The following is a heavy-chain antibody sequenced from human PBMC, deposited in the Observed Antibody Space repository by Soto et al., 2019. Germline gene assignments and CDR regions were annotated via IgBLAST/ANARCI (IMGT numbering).Heavy chain of an antibody. Sequence: DVQLLESVGDLVHPGGSLRLSCIASGFTFRNYAMAWVRQAPGEDLEWVSAIGTSGTPTLYADSVKSRFSISRDDSRNTVSLQMNSLGVEDRATYYCTRILWSSRRDALDIWGQGTTVTVSS. CDR3: TRILWSSRRDALDI. CDR2: IGTSGTPT. CDR1: GFTFRNYA. J-gene: IGHJ6*01. D-gene: IGHD2-21*01. V-gene: IGHV3-23*01.